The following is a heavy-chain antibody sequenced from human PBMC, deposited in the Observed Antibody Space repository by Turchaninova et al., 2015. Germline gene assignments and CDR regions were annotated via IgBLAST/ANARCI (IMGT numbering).Heavy chain of an antibody. D-gene: IGHD1-1*01. V-gene: IGHV3-7*01. Sequence: EVHLVESGGGLVQPGGSLRLSCLASGFSFRGSWMSWARQAPGKGLAWEAKINQDGSEKYYMASVSGRFTFSRDNAESSLSLQMNSLRAEYRSVYYCAIDTRTGFTFGTSDYWGQGTLVTVSS. CDR1: GFSFRGSW. CDR2: INQDGSEK. J-gene: IGHJ4*02. CDR3: AIDTRTGFTFGTSDY.